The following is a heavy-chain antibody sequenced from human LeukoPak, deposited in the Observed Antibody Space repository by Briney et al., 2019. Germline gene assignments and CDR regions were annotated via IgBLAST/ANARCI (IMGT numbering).Heavy chain of an antibody. CDR3: ARLVWDYGDYIPGDY. D-gene: IGHD4-17*01. CDR1: GYTFTSYG. J-gene: IGHJ4*02. CDR2: ISAYNGNT. V-gene: IGHV1-18*01. Sequence: ASVKVSCKASGYTFTSYGISWVRQAPGHGLEWMGWISAYNGNTNYAQKLQGRVTMTTDTSTSTAYMELRSLRSDDTAVYYCARLVWDYGDYIPGDYWGQGTLVTVSS.